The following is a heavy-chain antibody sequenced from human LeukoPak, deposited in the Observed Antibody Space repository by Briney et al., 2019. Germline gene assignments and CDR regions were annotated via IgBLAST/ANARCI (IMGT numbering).Heavy chain of an antibody. CDR3: ARQAVTTGWYFDY. V-gene: IGHV1-46*01. D-gene: IGHD4-17*01. CDR1: GYTFTSYY. CDR2: FNPSDGRA. Sequence: ASVTVSFKASGYTFTSYYLHWVRQAPGQGLEGMGIFNPSDGRATYTQKFQGRVTMTRGTSTSTVYMDLSSLRSDDTAVYYCARQAVTTGWYFDYWGQGTLVAVSS. J-gene: IGHJ4*02.